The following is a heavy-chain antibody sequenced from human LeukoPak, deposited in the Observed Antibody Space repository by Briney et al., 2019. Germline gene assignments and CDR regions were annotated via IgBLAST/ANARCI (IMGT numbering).Heavy chain of an antibody. D-gene: IGHD2-2*01. J-gene: IGHJ4*02. CDR2: IRYDGSNK. CDR1: GFTSSSYG. Sequence: GGSLRLSCAASGFTSSSYGMHWVRQAPGKGLEWVAFIRYDGSNKYYADSVKGRFTISRDNSKNTLYLQMNSLRAEDTGVYYCATVYCSSTSCYGDLDYWGQGTLVTVSS. V-gene: IGHV3-30*02. CDR3: ATVYCSSTSCYGDLDY.